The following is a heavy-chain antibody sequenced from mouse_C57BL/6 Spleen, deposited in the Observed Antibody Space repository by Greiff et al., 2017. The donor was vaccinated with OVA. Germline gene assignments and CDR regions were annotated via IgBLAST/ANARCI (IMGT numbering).Heavy chain of an antibody. Sequence: QVQLQQPGTELVKPGASVKLSCKASGYTFTSYWMHWVKQRPGQGLEWIGNINPSNGGTNYNEKFKSKATLTVDKSSSTAYMQLSSLTSEDSAVYDCARGRHDSSGYVGYWGQGTTLTVSS. CDR2: INPSNGGT. CDR1: GYTFTSYW. J-gene: IGHJ2*01. V-gene: IGHV1-53*01. CDR3: ARGRHDSSGYVGY. D-gene: IGHD3-2*02.